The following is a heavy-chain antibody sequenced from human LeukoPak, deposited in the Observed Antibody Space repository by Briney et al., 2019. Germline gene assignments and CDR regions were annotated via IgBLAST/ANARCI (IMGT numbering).Heavy chain of an antibody. CDR3: ATAWGTSFNWFDP. V-gene: IGHV4-34*01. Sequence: SETLSLTCAVYGGSFSGYYWSWIRQPPGKGLEWIGEINHSGSTNYNPSLKSRVTISVDTPKNQFSLKLSSVTAADTAVYYCATAWGTSFNWFDPWGQGTLVTVSS. CDR2: INHSGST. D-gene: IGHD2-2*01. CDR1: GGSFSGYY. J-gene: IGHJ5*02.